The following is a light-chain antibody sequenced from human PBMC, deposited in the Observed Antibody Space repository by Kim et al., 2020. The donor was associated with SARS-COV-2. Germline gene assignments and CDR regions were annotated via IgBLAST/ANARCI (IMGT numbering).Light chain of an antibody. J-gene: IGKJ1*01. CDR3: QQYNDWPWT. CDR2: DTS. V-gene: IGKV3D-15*01. Sequence: VSPGERATLSCRASQSVSSSLAWYQQKPGQAPRLLIYDTSTRATGIPARFSGSGSGTEFTLTISSLQSEDFAVYYCQQYNDWPWTFGQGTKVDIK. CDR1: QSVSSS.